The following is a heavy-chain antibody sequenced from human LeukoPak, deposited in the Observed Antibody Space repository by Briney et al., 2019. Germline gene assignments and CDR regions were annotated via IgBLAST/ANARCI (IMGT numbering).Heavy chain of an antibody. CDR1: GYRFSAYW. D-gene: IGHD3/OR15-3a*01. CDR2: IKQDGSEK. CDR3: ARDGLPFDS. V-gene: IGHV3-7*03. Sequence: GGSLRLSCAASGYRFSAYWMSWVRQAPGKGLEWVANIKQDGSEKYYGDSVKGRFTISRDNAKNSVYLQMNSLRAEDTAVYYCARDGLPFDSWVQGTLVTVPS. J-gene: IGHJ4*02.